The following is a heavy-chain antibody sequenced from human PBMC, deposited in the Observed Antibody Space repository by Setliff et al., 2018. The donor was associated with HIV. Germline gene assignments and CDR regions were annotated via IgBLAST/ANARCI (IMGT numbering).Heavy chain of an antibody. CDR3: ARRKYYYDSTAYFHYKYYGMDV. CDR1: GFPFSSYY. Sequence: GSLRLSCAASGFPFSSYYMGWVRQSAGKGLEWLANINQDGSEKKYVDSVKGRFILSRDNAKNSLYLQMNSLRAEDTAVYYCARRKYYYDSTAYFHYKYYGMDVWGQGTTVTVSS. J-gene: IGHJ6*02. V-gene: IGHV3-7*01. D-gene: IGHD3-22*01. CDR2: INQDGSEK.